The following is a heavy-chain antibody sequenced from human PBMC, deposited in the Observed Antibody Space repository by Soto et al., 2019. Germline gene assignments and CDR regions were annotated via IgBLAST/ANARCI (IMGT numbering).Heavy chain of an antibody. Sequence: EVQLVESGGGLVQPGGSLRLSCAASGFTFSSYWMSWVRQAPGKGLEWVANIKQDGSEKYYVDSVKGRFTISRDNAKNSLYLQMNSLRAEDTAVYYCARDIPGIAAAGLQNKYFDYWGQGTLVTVSS. V-gene: IGHV3-7*01. D-gene: IGHD6-13*01. CDR1: GFTFSSYW. CDR3: ARDIPGIAAAGLQNKYFDY. CDR2: IKQDGSEK. J-gene: IGHJ4*02.